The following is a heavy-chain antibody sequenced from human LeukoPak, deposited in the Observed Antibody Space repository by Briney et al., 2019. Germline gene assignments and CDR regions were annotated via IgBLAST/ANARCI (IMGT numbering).Heavy chain of an antibody. J-gene: IGHJ6*03. CDR1: GYTFTSYG. CDR3: ARSLGDSSGYYPTGYYYYMDV. D-gene: IGHD3-22*01. Sequence: ASVKVSCKASGYTFTSYGISWVRQAPGQGLEWMGWISAYNGNTNYARKLQGRVTMTTDTSTSTAYMELRSLRSDDTAVYYCARSLGDSSGYYPTGYYYYMDVWGKGTTVTVSS. V-gene: IGHV1-18*01. CDR2: ISAYNGNT.